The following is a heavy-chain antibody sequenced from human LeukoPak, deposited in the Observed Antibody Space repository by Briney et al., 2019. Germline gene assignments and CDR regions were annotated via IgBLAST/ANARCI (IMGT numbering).Heavy chain of an antibody. CDR2: IGATGVST. CDR1: GFTFSAYS. D-gene: IGHD5-12*01. J-gene: IGHJ4*02. V-gene: IGHV3-23*01. Sequence: PGGSLRLSCVVSGFTFSAYSMNWVRQAPGKGLEWVSGIGATGVSTFYGDSVKGRFTMSRDNSKNTLYLRMDSLRAEDTAVYYCAKDQGGYSAYGHLDYWGQGTLVTVSS. CDR3: AKDQGGYSAYGHLDY.